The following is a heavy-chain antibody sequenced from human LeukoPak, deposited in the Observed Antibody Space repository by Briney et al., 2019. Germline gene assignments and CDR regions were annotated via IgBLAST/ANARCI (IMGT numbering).Heavy chain of an antibody. CDR3: AKESPANDRVPVDYYGMDV. V-gene: IGHV3-30-3*01. J-gene: IGHJ6*02. Sequence: GGSLRLSCAASGFTFSSYAMHWVRQAPGKGLEWVAVISYDGSNKYYADSVKGRFTISRDNSKNTLYLQMDSLRAEDTAVYYCAKESPANDRVPVDYYGMDVWGQGTTVTVSS. CDR1: GFTFSSYA. CDR2: ISYDGSNK. D-gene: IGHD1-1*01.